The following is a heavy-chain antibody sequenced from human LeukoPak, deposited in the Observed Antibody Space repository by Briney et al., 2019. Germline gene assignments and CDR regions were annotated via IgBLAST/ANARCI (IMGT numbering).Heavy chain of an antibody. CDR1: GYSISSGYY. J-gene: IGHJ5*02. Sequence: SETLSLTCTVSGYSISSGYYWGWIRQPPGKGLEWIGSIYHSGSTYYNPSLKSRVTISVDTSKNQFSLKLSSVTAADTAVYYCARDYWGSSWYGVRWFDPWGQGTLVTVSS. CDR2: IYHSGST. V-gene: IGHV4-38-2*02. D-gene: IGHD6-13*01. CDR3: ARDYWGSSWYGVRWFDP.